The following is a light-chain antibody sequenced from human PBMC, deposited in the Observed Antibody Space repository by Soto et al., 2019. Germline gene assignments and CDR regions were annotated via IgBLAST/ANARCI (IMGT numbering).Light chain of an antibody. CDR1: SSDVGGYNY. Sequence: QSLLTQPASVSGSPGQSITISCTGTSSDVGGYNYVSWYQQHPGKAPKLIIYDVSNRPSGVSNRFSGSKSGNTASLTISGLQAEDEADYYCSSYTSISTVVFGGGTQLTVL. V-gene: IGLV2-14*01. CDR3: SSYTSISTVV. J-gene: IGLJ2*01. CDR2: DVS.